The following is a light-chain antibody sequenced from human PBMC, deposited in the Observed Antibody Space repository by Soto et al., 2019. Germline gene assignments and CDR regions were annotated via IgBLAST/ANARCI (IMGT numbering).Light chain of an antibody. V-gene: IGLV1-40*01. Sequence: QSVLTPPPSASGAPGQTITISCSGTSSNIGAGYAVHWYQHLPGTAPKLLIFDNTDRPSGVPDRFSGSRSGASASLAIAGLQADDEGDYYCQSSDSSPDTSYVFGSGTKVT. CDR3: QSSDSSPDTSYV. CDR2: DNT. J-gene: IGLJ1*01. CDR1: SSNIGAGYA.